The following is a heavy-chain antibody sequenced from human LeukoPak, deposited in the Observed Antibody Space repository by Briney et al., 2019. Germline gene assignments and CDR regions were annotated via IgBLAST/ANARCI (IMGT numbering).Heavy chain of an antibody. D-gene: IGHD2-15*01. CDR1: GFTFSSYA. J-gene: IGHJ4*02. V-gene: IGHV3-23*01. Sequence: GGSLRLSCAASGFTFSSYAMSWVRQPPGKGLEWVSAISGSGGSTYYADSVKGRFTISRDNSKNTLYLQMNSLRAEDTAVYYCAKEKDIVVVVAASYWGQGTLVTVSS. CDR2: ISGSGGST. CDR3: AKEKDIVVVVAASY.